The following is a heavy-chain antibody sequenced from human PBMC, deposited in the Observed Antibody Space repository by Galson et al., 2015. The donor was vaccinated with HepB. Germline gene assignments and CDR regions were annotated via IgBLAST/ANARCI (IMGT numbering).Heavy chain of an antibody. D-gene: IGHD3-22*01. V-gene: IGHV2-5*02. CDR3: ASTYYYDSSGYRILPYFDY. CDR2: IYWDDDK. Sequence: PALVKPTQTLTLTCTFSGFSLSTSGVGVGWIRQPPGKALEWLALIYWDDDKRYSPSLKSRLTITKDTSKNQVVLTMTNMDPVDTATYYCASTYYYDSSGYRILPYFDYWGQGTLVTVSS. J-gene: IGHJ4*02. CDR1: GFSLSTSGVG.